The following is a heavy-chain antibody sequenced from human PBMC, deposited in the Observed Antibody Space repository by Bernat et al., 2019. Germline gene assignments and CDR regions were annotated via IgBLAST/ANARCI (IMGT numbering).Heavy chain of an antibody. Sequence: EVQLVESGGGLVQPGGSLRLSCAASGFTFSSYWMYWVRQAPGKGLVWVSGIDSDGSRITYADSVRGRFTISRDNAKKTLYLQMNRVRAEDTAVYYCGSYKGGATKDYWGQGTLVTVSS. CDR1: GFTFSSYW. D-gene: IGHD5-12*01. CDR2: IDSDGSRI. V-gene: IGHV3-74*01. J-gene: IGHJ4*02. CDR3: GSYKGGATKDY.